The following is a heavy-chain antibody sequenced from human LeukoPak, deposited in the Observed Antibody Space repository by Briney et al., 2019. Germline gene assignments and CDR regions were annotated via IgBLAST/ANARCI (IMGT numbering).Heavy chain of an antibody. CDR2: INPNSGGT. Sequence: GASVKVSCKASGYTFTGYYMHWVRQAPGQGLEWMGWINPNSGGTNYAQKFQGRVTMTRDTSISTAYMELSRLRSDDTAVYYCARLRPAAGNAFDIWAKGQWSPSLQ. V-gene: IGHV1-2*02. D-gene: IGHD2-2*01. CDR1: GYTFTGYY. CDR3: ARLRPAAGNAFDI. J-gene: IGHJ3*02.